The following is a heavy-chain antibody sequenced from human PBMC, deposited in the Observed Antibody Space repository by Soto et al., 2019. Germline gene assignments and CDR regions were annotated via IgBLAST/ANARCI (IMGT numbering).Heavy chain of an antibody. CDR2: ISGSGGST. V-gene: IGHV3-23*01. CDR3: AKVGYCSSTSCYVRRPDY. D-gene: IGHD2-2*03. CDR1: GFTFSSYA. J-gene: IGHJ4*02. Sequence: GGSLRLSCAASGFTFSSYAMSGVRQAPGKGLEWVSAISGSGGSTYYADSVKGRFTISRDNSKNTLYLQMNSLRAEDTAVYYCAKVGYCSSTSCYVRRPDYWGQGTLVTVSS.